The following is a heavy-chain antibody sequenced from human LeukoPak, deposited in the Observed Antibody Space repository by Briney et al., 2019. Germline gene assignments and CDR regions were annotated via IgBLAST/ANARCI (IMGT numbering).Heavy chain of an antibody. CDR1: GGSFSGYY. CDR2: INHSGST. J-gene: IGHJ6*02. CDR3: ARDLAYYDFWSGYTYYYGMDD. V-gene: IGHV4-34*01. D-gene: IGHD3-3*01. Sequence: PSETLSLTCAVYGGSFSGYYWSWIRQPPGKGLEWIGEINHSGSTNYNPSLKSRVTISVDTSKNQFSLKLSSVTAADTAVYYCARDLAYYDFWSGYTYYYGMDDWGQGTTVTVSS.